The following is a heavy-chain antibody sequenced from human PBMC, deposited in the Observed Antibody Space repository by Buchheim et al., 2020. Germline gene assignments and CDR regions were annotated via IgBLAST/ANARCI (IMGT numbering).Heavy chain of an antibody. CDR2: ISYHGSNK. V-gene: IGHV3-30*18. CDR1: GFTFSSYG. CDR3: AKDPGQLVQFYYYYGLDV. J-gene: IGHJ6*02. Sequence: QEQLVESGGGVVQPGRSLRLSCAASGFTFSSYGIHWVRQAPGKGLEWVAVISYHGSNKYYADSVKGRFTISRDNSKHTLYLQMDSLRAEDTGVYYCAKDPGQLVQFYYYYGLDVWGQGTT. D-gene: IGHD6-6*01.